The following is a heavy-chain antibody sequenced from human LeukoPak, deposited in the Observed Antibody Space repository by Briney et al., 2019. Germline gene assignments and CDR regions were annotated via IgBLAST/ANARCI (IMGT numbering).Heavy chain of an antibody. CDR3: AGRGYSYGAFDY. CDR1: GFTFSSYA. D-gene: IGHD5-18*01. Sequence: GGSLRLSCAASGFTFSSYAMHWVRQAPGKGLEWVASISEDGSNKYYADSVKGRFTISRDNSKKTLYLQMNSLRAEDTAVYYCAGRGYSYGAFDYWGQGTLVTVSS. CDR2: ISEDGSNK. J-gene: IGHJ4*02. V-gene: IGHV3-30*04.